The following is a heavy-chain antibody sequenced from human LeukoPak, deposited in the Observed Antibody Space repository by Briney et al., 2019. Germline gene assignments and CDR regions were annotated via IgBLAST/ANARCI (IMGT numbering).Heavy chain of an antibody. J-gene: IGHJ4*02. CDR2: VTASARRT. Sequence: PGGSLRLSCEASGFTFSNYAMSWVRQAPGKGLEWVSTVTASARRTYYADSVKGRFTISRDNSKNTLFLQMNSLRAEDTAVYYCAKDRCSSTSCYLFDYWGQGTLVTVSS. CDR1: GFTFSNYA. V-gene: IGHV3-23*01. D-gene: IGHD2-2*01. CDR3: AKDRCSSTSCYLFDY.